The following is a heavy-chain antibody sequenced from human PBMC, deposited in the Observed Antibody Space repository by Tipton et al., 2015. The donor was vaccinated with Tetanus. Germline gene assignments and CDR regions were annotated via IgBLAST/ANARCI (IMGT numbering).Heavy chain of an antibody. J-gene: IGHJ1*01. D-gene: IGHD3-22*01. CDR2: IFYGGTT. Sequence: TLSLTCTVSGDSITSFYWSWIRQPPGKGLEWIGYIFYGGTTNYNPSLKSRVTISLDTSKNQFSLQLSSVTAADTAVYYCARQDTLNYYYVGYFHDWGQGTLVTVSS. CDR1: GDSITSFY. V-gene: IGHV4-59*01. CDR3: ARQDTLNYYYVGYFHD.